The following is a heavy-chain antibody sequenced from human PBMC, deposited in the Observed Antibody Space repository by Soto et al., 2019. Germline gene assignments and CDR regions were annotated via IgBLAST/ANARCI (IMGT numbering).Heavy chain of an antibody. CDR1: GLTFSSYA. J-gene: IGHJ4*02. CDR3: AKLGSSSWSPHYYFDY. D-gene: IGHD2-2*01. V-gene: IGHV3-23*01. CDR2: ITGSGGDT. Sequence: PGGSLRLSCAASGLTFSSYAMSWVRTAPGKGLEWVSAITGSGGDTYYPDSVKGRFAISRDNSQNTLYLQMDSLRAEDTAVYYCAKLGSSSWSPHYYFDYWGQGTLVTVS.